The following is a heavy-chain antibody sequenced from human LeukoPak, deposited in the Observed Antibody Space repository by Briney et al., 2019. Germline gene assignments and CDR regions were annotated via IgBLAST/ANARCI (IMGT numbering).Heavy chain of an antibody. Sequence: GGSLRLSCAASGFDLTTYAMTWVRQAPAKGLEWASSIRIGGGGTYYADSVKGRFTISRDNSENTLHLQMNNLRVEDTARYFCARCTLLSQGWCNWFDPWGQGALVNVSS. V-gene: IGHV3-23*01. CDR1: GFDLTTYA. J-gene: IGHJ5*02. CDR3: ARCTLLSQGWCNWFDP. CDR2: IRIGGGGT. D-gene: IGHD1-26*01.